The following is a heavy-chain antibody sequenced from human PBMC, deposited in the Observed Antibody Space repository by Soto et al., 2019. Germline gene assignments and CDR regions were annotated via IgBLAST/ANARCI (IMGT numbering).Heavy chain of an antibody. V-gene: IGHV3-23*01. CDR1: GFTYNIFV. J-gene: IGHJ4*02. Sequence: PGGSLRLSCAASGFTYNIFVMTWVRQAPGKGLEWVSSISASGATTYYADSVKGRFTISRDNSGNTLYLQMNSLRAEDTAVYYCAKNSYTIAWCEDYWGQGALVTVSS. CDR2: ISASGATT. CDR3: AKNSYTIAWCEDY. D-gene: IGHD3-16*01.